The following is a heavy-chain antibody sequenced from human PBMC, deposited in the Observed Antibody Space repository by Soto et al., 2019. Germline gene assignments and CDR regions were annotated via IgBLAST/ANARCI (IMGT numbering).Heavy chain of an antibody. J-gene: IGHJ4*01. CDR1: GFTFTNAW. CDR2: IKSKTDGWTT. D-gene: IGHD3-22*01. CDR3: TTDSYSTIIIVRFDY. V-gene: IGHV3-15*07. Sequence: EVQLVESGGGLVKPGGSLRLSCAASGFTFTNAWINWVRQAPGKGLEWVGRIKSKTDGWTTDYAEPVKGRFAISRDDSNNMVYLQMNSLKIEDTAVYYCTTDSYSTIIIVRFDYSGHGTLVTVSS.